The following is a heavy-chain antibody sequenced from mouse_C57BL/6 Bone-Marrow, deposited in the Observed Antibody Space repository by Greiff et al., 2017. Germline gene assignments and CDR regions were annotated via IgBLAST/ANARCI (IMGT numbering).Heavy chain of an antibody. CDR1: GYTFTSYG. D-gene: IGHD1-1*02. J-gene: IGHJ3*01. V-gene: IGHV1-81*01. Sequence: QVQLQQSGAELARPGASVKLSCTASGYTFTSYGISWVKQRTGQGLEWIGEISPRSGNTYYNEKFKGKATLTADKSSSTAYMELSSLTSEDSAVYFCARWGWAWFAYWGQGTLVTVSA. CDR2: ISPRSGNT. CDR3: ARWGWAWFAY.